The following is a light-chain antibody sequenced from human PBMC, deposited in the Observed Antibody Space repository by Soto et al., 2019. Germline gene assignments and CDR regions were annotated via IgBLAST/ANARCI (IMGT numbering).Light chain of an antibody. CDR3: SSHTPSITL. CDR2: EGN. J-gene: IGLJ2*01. V-gene: IGLV2-14*03. CDR1: SGDVDSHY. Sequence: QSVLTQPASVSGSPGQSITISCTGTSGDVDSHYVAWYQQHPNQAPKVLIYEGNNRPSGVSDRFSGSKSGNTASLTISGLQAEDEADYYCSSHTPSITLFGGGTKVTVL.